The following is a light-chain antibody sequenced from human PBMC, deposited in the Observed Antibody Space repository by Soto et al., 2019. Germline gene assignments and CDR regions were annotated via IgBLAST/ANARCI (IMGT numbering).Light chain of an antibody. CDR1: SSNIGAGSD. CDR3: QSYDSSLSDVV. J-gene: IGLJ2*01. Sequence: QYVLTQPPSVSGAPGQRVTISCTGSSSNIGAGSDVHWYQQLPGTAPKLLIYGNSNRPSGVPDRFSGSKSGTSASLAITGLQAEDEADYYCQSYDSSLSDVVFGGGTKLTVL. V-gene: IGLV1-40*01. CDR2: GNS.